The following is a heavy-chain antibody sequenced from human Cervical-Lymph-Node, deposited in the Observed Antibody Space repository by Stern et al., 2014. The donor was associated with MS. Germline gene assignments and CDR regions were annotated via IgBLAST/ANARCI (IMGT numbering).Heavy chain of an antibody. CDR1: GGYFSSFS. Sequence: QMQLVQSGAEVRKPGSSVKVTCKTSGGYFSSFSITWVRQAPGQGLEWMGGLIPVFGTPNYAQKFQDRVTITADASTRTAYMDLSSLRSEDTAVYYCARGTVTNCFDSWGQGTLVTVSS. V-gene: IGHV1-69*01. CDR2: LIPVFGTP. CDR3: ARGTVTNCFDS. D-gene: IGHD4-17*01. J-gene: IGHJ5*01.